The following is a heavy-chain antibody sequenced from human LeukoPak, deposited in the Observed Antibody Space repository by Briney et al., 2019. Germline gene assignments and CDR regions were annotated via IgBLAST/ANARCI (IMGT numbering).Heavy chain of an antibody. J-gene: IGHJ4*01. CDR2: INEDGSVQ. CDR1: GFIFSDYW. D-gene: IGHD2/OR15-2a*01. V-gene: IGHV3-7*01. Sequence: GGSLRLTCVASGFIFSDYWMNWVRQVPGKGLEWVANINEDGSVQDYVHSVRGRFTISRDNAKNSMYLQMNSLRAEDTAIYYCASRESSMSRSHWGHGTLVTVSS. CDR3: ASRESSMSRSH.